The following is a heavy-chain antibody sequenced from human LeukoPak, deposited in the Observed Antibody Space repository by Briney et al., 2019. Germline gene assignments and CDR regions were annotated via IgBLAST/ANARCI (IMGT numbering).Heavy chain of an antibody. J-gene: IGHJ3*01. D-gene: IGHD3-22*01. V-gene: IGHV4-59*01. Sequence: SETLSLTCTVSGGSISSYYWSGIRQSPGKGLEWIGHIYSSGSTNYNPSLKSRVTISIDTSKNQFSLKLSSVTAADTALHYCARNYDNSGYTAFGYWGRGTMVTVSS. CDR3: ARNYDNSGYTAFGY. CDR2: IYSSGST. CDR1: GGSISSYY.